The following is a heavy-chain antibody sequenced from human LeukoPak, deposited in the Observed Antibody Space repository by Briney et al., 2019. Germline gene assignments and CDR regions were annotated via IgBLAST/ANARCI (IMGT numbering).Heavy chain of an antibody. CDR3: ARDRTGGYYFDY. V-gene: IGHV1-69*01. D-gene: IGHD3-16*01. CDR2: IIPIFGTA. Sequence: SVKVSCKASGGTFSSYAISWVRQAPGQGLEWMGGIIPIFGTANYAQKFQGRVTITADESTSTAYMELSSLRSEDTAVYYCARDRTGGYYFDYWGQGTLVTVSS. J-gene: IGHJ4*02. CDR1: GGTFSSYA.